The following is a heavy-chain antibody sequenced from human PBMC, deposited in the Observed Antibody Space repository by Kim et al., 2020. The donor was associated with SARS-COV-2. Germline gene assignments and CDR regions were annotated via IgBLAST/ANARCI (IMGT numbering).Heavy chain of an antibody. CDR1: GGSISSYY. D-gene: IGHD3-9*01. CDR3: ARASITDYYDILTGYYTTRKPVTFDY. J-gene: IGHJ4*02. Sequence: SETLSLTCTVSGGSISSYYWSWIRQPPGKGLEWIGYIYYSGSTNYNPSLKSRVTISVDTSKNQFSLKLSSVTAADTAVYYCARASITDYYDILTGYYTTRKPVTFDYWGQGTLVTVSS. V-gene: IGHV4-59*01. CDR2: IYYSGST.